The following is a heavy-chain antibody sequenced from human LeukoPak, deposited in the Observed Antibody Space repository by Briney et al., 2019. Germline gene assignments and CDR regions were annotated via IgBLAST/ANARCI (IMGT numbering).Heavy chain of an antibody. Sequence: ASVKVSCKASGYTFTGYYMHWVRQAPGQGLEWMGRINPNSGGTNYAQKFQGRVTMTRDTSISTAYMELSRLRSDDTAVYYCAREPNYYDSIMVDYWVQGTLVTVSS. CDR1: GYTFTGYY. J-gene: IGHJ4*02. CDR3: AREPNYYDSIMVDY. V-gene: IGHV1-2*06. D-gene: IGHD3-22*01. CDR2: INPNSGGT.